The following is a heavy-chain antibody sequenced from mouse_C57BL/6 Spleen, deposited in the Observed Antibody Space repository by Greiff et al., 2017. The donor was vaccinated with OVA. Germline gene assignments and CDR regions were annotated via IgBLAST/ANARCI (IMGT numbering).Heavy chain of an antibody. Sequence: EVKVVESGGGLVQPGGSLKLSCAASGFTFSDYYMYWVRQTPEKRLEWVAYISNGGGSTYYPDTVKGRFTISRDNAKNTLYLQMSRLKSEDTAVYYCVYGYDPAWFAYWGQGTLVTVSA. D-gene: IGHD2-2*01. CDR3: VYGYDPAWFAY. CDR2: ISNGGGST. V-gene: IGHV5-12*01. J-gene: IGHJ3*01. CDR1: GFTFSDYY.